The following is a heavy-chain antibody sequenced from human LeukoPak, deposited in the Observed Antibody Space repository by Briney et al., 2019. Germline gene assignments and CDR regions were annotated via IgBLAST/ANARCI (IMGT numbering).Heavy chain of an antibody. V-gene: IGHV1-69*13. CDR1: GYTFSNYD. D-gene: IGHD2-2*01. Sequence: SVKVSCKASGYTFSNYDINWVRQAPGQGLEWMGGIIPIFGTANYAQKFQGRVTITADESMSTAYMELSSLRSEDTAVYYCARGESVVPAAKGYYYMDVWGKGTTVTVSS. CDR2: IIPIFGTA. J-gene: IGHJ6*03. CDR3: ARGESVVPAAKGYYYMDV.